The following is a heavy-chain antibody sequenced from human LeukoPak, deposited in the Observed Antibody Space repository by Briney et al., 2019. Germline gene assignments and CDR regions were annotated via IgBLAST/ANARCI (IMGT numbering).Heavy chain of an antibody. CDR2: INESGTT. CDR3: ARALMTMVRGVPRTTWFDP. Sequence: SETLSLTCGVFGGSFSGYYWTWVRQAPGKGLEWTGEINESGTTNYNPSLNNRVTPSVDTSKKQFSLKLTSLTAADTGVFYCARALMTMVRGVPRTTWFDPWGQGTLVTVSS. J-gene: IGHJ5*02. D-gene: IGHD3-10*01. V-gene: IGHV4-34*01. CDR1: GGSFSGYY.